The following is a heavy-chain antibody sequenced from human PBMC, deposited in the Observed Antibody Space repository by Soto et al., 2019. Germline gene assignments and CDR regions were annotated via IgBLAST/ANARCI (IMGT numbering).Heavy chain of an antibody. CDR3: ARQLDY. CDR1: GFIVSDNY. J-gene: IGHJ4*02. V-gene: IGHV3-66*04. Sequence: EVKVVESGGGLVQPGGSLRLSCAASGFIVSDNYMTWVRQAPGKGLEWVSVIYSGGKTDYTDSVKGRFTVSRDISKNTMYLKMNSLRAEDTAVYYCARQLDYWGQGTLVIVSS. CDR2: IYSGGKT.